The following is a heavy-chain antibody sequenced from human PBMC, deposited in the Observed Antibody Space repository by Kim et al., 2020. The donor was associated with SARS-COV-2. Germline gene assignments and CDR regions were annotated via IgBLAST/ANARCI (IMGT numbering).Heavy chain of an antibody. J-gene: IGHJ5*02. CDR3: ARVDSSGSTGWFDP. V-gene: IGHV1-18*01. Sequence: AQKLQGRVTMTTDTSTTTAYMELRSLRSDDTAVYFCARVDSSGSTGWFDPWGQGTLVTVSS. D-gene: IGHD6-19*01.